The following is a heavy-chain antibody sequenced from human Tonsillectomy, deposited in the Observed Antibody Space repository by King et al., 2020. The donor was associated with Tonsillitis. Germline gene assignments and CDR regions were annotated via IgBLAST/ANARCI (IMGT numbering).Heavy chain of an antibody. CDR3: ARIDRLTDFWSDSKWVYYYYYMDV. Sequence: VTLKESGPVLVKPTETLTLTCTVSGFSLSTATMGVSWIRQPPGKALEWLAHIFSNDEKSYSPSLKSRLTISKDSSTSQVVLTMTNMDPVDTGTYSCARIDRLTDFWSDSKWVYYYYYMDVWGKGTTVTVSS. D-gene: IGHD3-3*01. CDR1: GFSLSTATMG. CDR2: IFSNDEK. V-gene: IGHV2-26*01. J-gene: IGHJ6*03.